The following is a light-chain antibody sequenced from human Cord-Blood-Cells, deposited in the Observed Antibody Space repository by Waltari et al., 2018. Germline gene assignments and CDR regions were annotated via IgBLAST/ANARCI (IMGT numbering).Light chain of an antibody. CDR3: QAWDSSTAV. V-gene: IGLV3-1*01. Sequence: SYELTQPPSVSVSPGQTASITCSGDKWGDKYACWYQQQTGQSPVLVIYHDSKRPSGVPERFSGCNSGNTATLTISGTQAMDEADYYCQAWDSSTAVFGTGNKVTVL. CDR1: KWGDKY. J-gene: IGLJ1*01. CDR2: HDS.